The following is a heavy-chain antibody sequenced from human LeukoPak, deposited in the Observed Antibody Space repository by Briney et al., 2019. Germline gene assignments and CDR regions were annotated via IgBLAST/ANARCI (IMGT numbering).Heavy chain of an antibody. CDR1: GFTFDDYA. D-gene: IGHD6-13*01. CDR2: ISGSGGGT. CDR3: AKAPMEDSWYIHFDY. J-gene: IGHJ4*02. Sequence: PGRSLRLSCAASGFTFDDYAIHWVRQAPGKGLEWVSGISGSGGGTYYADSVKGRFTISRDNSKNTLYLQINSLRAEDTAIYYCAKAPMEDSWYIHFDYWGQGTLVTVSS. V-gene: IGHV3-23*01.